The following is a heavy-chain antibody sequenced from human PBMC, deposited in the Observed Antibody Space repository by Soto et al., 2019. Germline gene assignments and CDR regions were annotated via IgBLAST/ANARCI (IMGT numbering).Heavy chain of an antibody. CDR1: AGSISNYF. V-gene: IGHV4-4*07. CDR3: ARGGQDFWSGPFDY. D-gene: IGHD3-3*01. J-gene: IGHJ4*02. CDR2: IDNSGST. Sequence: QGQLQESGPGLVKPSETLSLTCTVSAGSISNYFCNWIRQPADKGLEWIGRIDNSGSTNYNPSLKSRVTMSSDTSRNQFSLKLNSVTAADTAVYYCARGGQDFWSGPFDYWGQGALVTVSS.